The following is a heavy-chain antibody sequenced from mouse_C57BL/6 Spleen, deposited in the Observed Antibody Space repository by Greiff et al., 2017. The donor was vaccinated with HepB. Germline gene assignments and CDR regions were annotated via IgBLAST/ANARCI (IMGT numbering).Heavy chain of an antibody. Sequence: VQLQQSGSELRSPGSSVKLSCKDFDSEVFPIAYMSWVRQKPGHGFEWIGGILPSIGRTIYGEKFEDKATLDADTLSNTAYLELNSLTSEDSAIYYCARPRRYYGSSYVEYFDVWGTGTTVTVSS. V-gene: IGHV15-2*01. J-gene: IGHJ1*03. CDR3: ARPRRYYGSSYVEYFDV. CDR2: ILPSIGRT. CDR1: DSEVFPIAY. D-gene: IGHD1-1*01.